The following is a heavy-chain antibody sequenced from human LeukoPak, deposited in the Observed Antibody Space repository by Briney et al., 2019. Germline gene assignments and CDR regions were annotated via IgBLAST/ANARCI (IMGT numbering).Heavy chain of an antibody. Sequence: ASVKVSCKASGYTFTSYGISWVRQAPGQGLEWMGWISAYNGNTNYAQKLQGRVTMTTDTSTSTAYMELRSLRSDDTAVYYCARLSEYCSSTSCYFDYYYYGMDVWGQGTTVTVSS. D-gene: IGHD2-2*01. CDR1: GYTFTSYG. J-gene: IGHJ6*02. V-gene: IGHV1-18*01. CDR3: ARLSEYCSSTSCYFDYYYYGMDV. CDR2: ISAYNGNT.